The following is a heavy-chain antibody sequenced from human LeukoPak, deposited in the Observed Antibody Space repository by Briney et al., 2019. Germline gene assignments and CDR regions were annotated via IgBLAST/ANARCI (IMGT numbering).Heavy chain of an antibody. Sequence: ASVKVSCKTSGYTFTGYYMHWVRQAPGQGLEWMGIINPSGGSTSYAQKFQGRVTMTRDTSTSTVYMELSSLRSEDTAVYYCARDGGQYYFDYWGQGTLVTVSS. J-gene: IGHJ4*02. CDR2: INPSGGST. CDR3: ARDGGQYYFDY. CDR1: GYTFTGYY. D-gene: IGHD6-19*01. V-gene: IGHV1-46*01.